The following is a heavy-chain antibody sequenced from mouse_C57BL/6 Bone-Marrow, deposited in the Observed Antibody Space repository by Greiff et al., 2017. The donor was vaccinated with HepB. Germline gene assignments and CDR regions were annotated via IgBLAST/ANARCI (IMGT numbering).Heavy chain of an antibody. CDR1: GYAFSSYW. V-gene: IGHV1-80*01. J-gene: IGHJ3*01. Sequence: QVQLKESGAELVKPGASVKISCKASGYAFSSYWMNWVKQRPGKGLEWIGQIYPGDGDTNYNGKFKGKATLTADKSSSTAYMQLSSLTSEDSAVYFCARLAWFAYWGQGTLVTVSA. CDR2: IYPGDGDT. CDR3: ARLAWFAY.